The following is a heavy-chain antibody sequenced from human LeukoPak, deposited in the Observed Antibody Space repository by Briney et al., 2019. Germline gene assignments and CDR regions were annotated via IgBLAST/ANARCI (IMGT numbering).Heavy chain of an antibody. J-gene: IGHJ3*01. CDR3: AAEIYGGNSDCCTFDF. V-gene: IGHV1-58*02. Sequence: ASVKVSCKASGGTFSSYAISWVRQAPGQRLEWIGWIVVGGGNTNYAQRFQDRVTITRDMSTSTAYMELSSLRSEDTAVYYCAAEIYGGNSDCCTFDFWGQGTPVTVSS. D-gene: IGHD4-23*01. CDR2: IVVGGGNT. CDR1: GGTFSSYA.